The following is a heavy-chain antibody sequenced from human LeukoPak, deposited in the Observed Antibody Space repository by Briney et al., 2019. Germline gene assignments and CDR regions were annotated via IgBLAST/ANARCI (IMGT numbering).Heavy chain of an antibody. CDR1: GFTFSSYE. CDR2: ISSSGSTI. J-gene: IGHJ4*02. D-gene: IGHD5-24*01. Sequence: GGSLRLSCAASGFTFSSYEMNWVRQAPGKGLEWVSYISSSGSTIYYADSVKGRFTISRDNSKNTLYLQMNSLRAEDTAVYYCARTGLQLELDYWGQGTLVTVSS. V-gene: IGHV3-48*03. CDR3: ARTGLQLELDY.